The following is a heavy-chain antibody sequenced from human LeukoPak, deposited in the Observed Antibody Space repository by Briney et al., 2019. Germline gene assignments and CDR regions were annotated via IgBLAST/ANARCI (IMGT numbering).Heavy chain of an antibody. D-gene: IGHD3-22*01. J-gene: IGHJ4*02. CDR2: ITNNGRST. CDR1: GFTVSSNY. CDR3: ASTYSYDSSGYYPFDY. Sequence: PGGSLRLSCAASGFTVSSNYMTWVRQPPGKGLEYVSAITNNGRSTYYADSVKGRFTISRDNSKNTLYLQMSSLRAEDTAVYYCASTYSYDSSGYYPFDYWGQGTLVTVPS. V-gene: IGHV3-64D*06.